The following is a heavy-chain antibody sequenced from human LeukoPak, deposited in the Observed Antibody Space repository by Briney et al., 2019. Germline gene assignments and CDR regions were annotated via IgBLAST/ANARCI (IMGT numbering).Heavy chain of an antibody. J-gene: IGHJ6*03. CDR1: GDSISSGSYY. CDR2: IYTSGST. CDR3: AREKWTELDLDYMDV. V-gene: IGHV4-61*02. D-gene: IGHD5-18*01. Sequence: PSETLSLTCTVSGDSISSGSYYWSWIRQPAGKGLEWIGRIYTSGSTNYNPSLKSRVTISVDTSKNQFSLKLSSVTAADTAVYYCAREKWTELDLDYMDVWGKGTTVTVSS.